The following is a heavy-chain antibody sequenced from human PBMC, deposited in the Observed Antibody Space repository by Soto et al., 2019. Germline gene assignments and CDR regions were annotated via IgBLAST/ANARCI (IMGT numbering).Heavy chain of an antibody. CDR2: IYYSGST. Sequence: QVQLQESGPGLVKPSETLSLTCTVSGGSVSSGSYYWSWIRQPPGKGLEWIGYIYYSGSTNYNPSLKRRVTISVDTDKNQFPLKLSSVTAADTAVYYCARGLYGGPLVPWGQGTLVTVSS. V-gene: IGHV4-61*01. CDR3: ARGLYGGPLVP. J-gene: IGHJ5*02. CDR1: GGSVSSGSYY. D-gene: IGHD5-12*01.